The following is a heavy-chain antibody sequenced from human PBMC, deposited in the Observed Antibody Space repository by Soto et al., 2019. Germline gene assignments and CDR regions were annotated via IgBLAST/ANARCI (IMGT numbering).Heavy chain of an antibody. CDR3: PRGAGELPGGGFCSSTSGYLYYGMYF. V-gene: IGHV3-64*02. CDR2: ISSNGGST. J-gene: IGHJ6*02. Sequence: GGSLRLSCAASGFTFSSYAMHWVRQAPGKGLEYVSAISSNGGSTYYADSVKGRFTISRDNSKNTLYLQMGSLRAEDMAVYYWPRGAGELPGGGFCSSTSGYLYYGMYFWGQGTTVPVSS. D-gene: IGHD2-2*01. CDR1: GFTFSSYA.